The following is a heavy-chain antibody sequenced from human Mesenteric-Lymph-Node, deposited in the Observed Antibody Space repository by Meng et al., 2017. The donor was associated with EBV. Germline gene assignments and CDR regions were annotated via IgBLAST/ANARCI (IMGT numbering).Heavy chain of an antibody. D-gene: IGHD3-22*01. V-gene: IGHV1-18*01. CDR2: SSVYNGNT. J-gene: IGHJ4*02. CDR3: AIDFSHDPYDSSGPAYYLDY. CDR1: DYTFTPYG. Sequence: QVQLSESGAEVRDPWPAGKVAFNASDYTFTPYGFSWVPQAPGQGLGGMVWSSVYNGNTKYGQKLQGRFIMPTDTSTSTAYLKLRSLRSDDPAVYYCAIDFSHDPYDSSGPAYYLDYWGQGTLVTVSS.